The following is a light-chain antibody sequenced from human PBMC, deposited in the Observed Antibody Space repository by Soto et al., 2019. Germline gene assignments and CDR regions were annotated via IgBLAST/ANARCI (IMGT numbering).Light chain of an antibody. CDR3: QQYNSRLS. CDR2: DAS. V-gene: IGKV1-33*01. CDR1: HDVSRN. J-gene: IGKJ4*01. Sequence: DIQMTQSPSSLSASVGDRVTIACQSSHDVSRNLNWFQQKPGAAPKLLIYDASNLERGVPSRFSASGSGTDFTFTISSLQPEDVATYYCQQYNSRLSFGGGTEIELK.